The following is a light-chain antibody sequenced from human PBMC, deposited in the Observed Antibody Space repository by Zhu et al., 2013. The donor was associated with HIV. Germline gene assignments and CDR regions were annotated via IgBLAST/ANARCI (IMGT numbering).Light chain of an antibody. CDR3: QHHGTSGKWA. CDR2: GAS. V-gene: IGKV3-20*01. CDR1: QSISSSD. Sequence: DIVLTQSPGTLSLSPGERATLSCRASQSISSSDLAWYQFRAGQPPRLLIHGASNRAAGTPVRFSGGGSGAVFTFTIAGLEPEDVAVYYCQHHGTSGKWAFGQGTKVEVK. J-gene: IGKJ1*01.